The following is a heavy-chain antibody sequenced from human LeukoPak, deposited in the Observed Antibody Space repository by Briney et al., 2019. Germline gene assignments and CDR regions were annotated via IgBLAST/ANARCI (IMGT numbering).Heavy chain of an antibody. Sequence: GGSLRLACAPSGFTFSSYGMHWVRQAPGRGVEWVAFIRYDGSNKYYADSVKGRFTISRDNPKNTLYLHVNSLRPEDTAVYYCAKDLDYDSSGGFDYWGQGSLVTVSS. CDR1: GFTFSSYG. D-gene: IGHD3-22*01. CDR3: AKDLDYDSSGGFDY. CDR2: IRYDGSNK. J-gene: IGHJ4*02. V-gene: IGHV3-30*02.